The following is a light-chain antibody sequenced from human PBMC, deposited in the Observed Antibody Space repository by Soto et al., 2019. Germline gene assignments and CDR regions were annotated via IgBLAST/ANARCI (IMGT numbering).Light chain of an antibody. CDR2: AAS. CDR1: QSVGSN. J-gene: IGKJ3*01. CDR3: QQYNKWPLFT. Sequence: EIMMTQSPATLSVSPGERATLSCRASQSVGSNLAWYQQRPGQAPRLLIYAASSRATGIPARFSGSGSGTEFTLSISSLQSEDVAVYYCQQYNKWPLFTFGPGTRVDVK. V-gene: IGKV3-15*01.